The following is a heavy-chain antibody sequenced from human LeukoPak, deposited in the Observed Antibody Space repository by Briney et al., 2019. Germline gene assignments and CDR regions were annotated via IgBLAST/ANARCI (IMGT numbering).Heavy chain of an antibody. D-gene: IGHD1-14*01. V-gene: IGHV1-18*01. CDR1: GYTFTSYG. CDR2: ISAHDGNT. Sequence: GASVKVSCKASGYTFTSYGISWVRQTPGQGLEWMGWISAHDGNTNYAQKLQGRVTMTTDTSTSTAYMELRSLRSDDTAVYYCARDGKFIPYDMDVWGQGTTVTVSS. CDR3: ARDGKFIPYDMDV. J-gene: IGHJ6*02.